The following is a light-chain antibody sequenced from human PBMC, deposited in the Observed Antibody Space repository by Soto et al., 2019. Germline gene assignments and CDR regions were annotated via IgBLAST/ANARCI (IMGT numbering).Light chain of an antibody. CDR1: SSDVGTYNL. V-gene: IGLV2-14*02. CDR3: SSYSISTAYL. CDR2: EGS. Sequence: QSALTQPASVSGSPGQSITISCTGTSSDVGTYNLVSWHQHHPGKAPKLIIYEGSKRPSGVSNRFSGSKSGNTASLTISGLQAEDEADYFCSSYSISTAYLFGTGTKLTVL. J-gene: IGLJ1*01.